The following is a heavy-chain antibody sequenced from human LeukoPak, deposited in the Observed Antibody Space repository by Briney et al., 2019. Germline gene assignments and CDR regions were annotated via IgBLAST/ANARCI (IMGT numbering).Heavy chain of an antibody. J-gene: IGHJ4*02. Sequence: GGSLRLSCAASGFTFSSYAMSWVRQAPGKGLEWVSAISGSGGSTYYADSVKGRFTISRDKSKNTLYLQMNSLRAEDTAVYYCAKSHVDTVYNYYFDYWGQGTLVTVSS. CDR3: AKSHVDTVYNYYFDY. D-gene: IGHD5-18*01. CDR1: GFTFSSYA. V-gene: IGHV3-23*01. CDR2: ISGSGGST.